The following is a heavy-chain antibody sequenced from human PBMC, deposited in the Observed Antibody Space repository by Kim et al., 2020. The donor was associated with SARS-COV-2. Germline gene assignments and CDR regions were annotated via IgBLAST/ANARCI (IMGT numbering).Heavy chain of an antibody. Sequence: GGSLRLSCAASRFIFSNYWMSWVRQAPGKGLEWVANIKEDGSEKYYVDSVEGRFTISRDNAENSLYLQMNSLRAADTAVYFCGRDYSDWGQGTLVTVSS. CDR3: GRDYSD. CDR2: IKEDGSEK. J-gene: IGHJ4*02. D-gene: IGHD5-18*01. V-gene: IGHV3-7*01. CDR1: RFIFSNYW.